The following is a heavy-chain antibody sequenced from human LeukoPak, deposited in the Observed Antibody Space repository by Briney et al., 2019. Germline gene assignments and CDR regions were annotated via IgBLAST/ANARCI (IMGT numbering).Heavy chain of an antibody. CDR2: IAYDGNNK. CDR3: ARRSGIAVAGAFDY. CDR1: GFTFSKYD. Sequence: GGPLRLSCVASGFTFSKYDVHWVRQAPGKGVEWVAVIAYDGNNKIYADSVKGRFTISRDNSKNTLYLQMNSLRAEDTAVYYCARRSGIAVAGAFDYWGQGTLVTVSS. J-gene: IGHJ4*02. D-gene: IGHD6-19*01. V-gene: IGHV3-30-3*01.